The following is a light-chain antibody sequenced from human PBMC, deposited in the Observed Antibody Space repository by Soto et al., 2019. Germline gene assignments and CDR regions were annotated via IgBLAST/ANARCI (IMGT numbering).Light chain of an antibody. Sequence: EVVLTQSPGTLSLSPGERATLSCRASQSVSNKYLAWYQQKPGQAPRLLIFGSSDRATGIADRVSGSGSGTDFTLTISRREPEDVAVYYCQQYGSSPPYTFGQGTKLEIK. CDR1: QSVSNKY. CDR2: GSS. CDR3: QQYGSSPPYT. V-gene: IGKV3-20*01. J-gene: IGKJ2*01.